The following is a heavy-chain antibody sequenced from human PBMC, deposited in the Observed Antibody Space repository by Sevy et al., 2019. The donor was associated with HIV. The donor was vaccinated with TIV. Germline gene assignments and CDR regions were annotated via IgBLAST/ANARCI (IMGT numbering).Heavy chain of an antibody. CDR3: ARVGGCSSTSCFAYWFDP. V-gene: IGHV3-7*03. CDR2: IKEDGSEN. CDR1: GFTFSNYR. J-gene: IGHJ5*02. Sequence: GGSLRLSCAASGFTFSNYRMSWVRQAPGKGLEWVANIKEDGSENYYVDSVKGRFTISRDNAKNSLYLQMNSLRAEDTAVYYCARVGGCSSTSCFAYWFDPWGQGTLVTVSS. D-gene: IGHD2-2*01.